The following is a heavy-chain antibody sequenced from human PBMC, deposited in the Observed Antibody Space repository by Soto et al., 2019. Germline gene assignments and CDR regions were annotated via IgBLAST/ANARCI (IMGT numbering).Heavy chain of an antibody. Sequence: ASVKVSCKASGGTFSSYAISWVRQAPGQGLEWMGGIIPIFGTANYAQKFQGRVTITADESTSTAYMELSSLRSEDTAVYYCARDKLPYAGGNGMDVWGQGTTVTVSS. J-gene: IGHJ6*02. V-gene: IGHV1-69*13. CDR1: GGTFSSYA. CDR3: ARDKLPYAGGNGMDV. CDR2: IIPIFGTA. D-gene: IGHD2-8*01.